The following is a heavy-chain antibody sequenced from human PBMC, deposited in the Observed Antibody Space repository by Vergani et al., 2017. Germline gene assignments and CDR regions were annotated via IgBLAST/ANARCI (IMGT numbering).Heavy chain of an antibody. J-gene: IGHJ3*02. V-gene: IGHV4-59*01. Sequence: QVQLQESGPGLVKSSETLSLTCTVSGGSISDYYWNWLRHPPGEGLEWIGYIYKSGSSTYNPSLKGRVTISADTSKNQFSLKLTSVTAADTALYYCARDRGYSTGWYSAFDIWGQGTMVTVSS. CDR1: GGSISDYY. CDR3: ARDRGYSTGWYSAFDI. D-gene: IGHD6-19*01. CDR2: IYKSGSS.